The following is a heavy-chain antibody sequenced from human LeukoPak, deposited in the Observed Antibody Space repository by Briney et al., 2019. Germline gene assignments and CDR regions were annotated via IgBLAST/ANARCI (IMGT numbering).Heavy chain of an antibody. Sequence: SVKVSCKASGGTFSSYAISWVRQAPGQGLEWMGGIIPIFGTANYAQKFQGRVTITTDESTSTAYMELSSLRSEDTAVYYCARDLWGLAAADYWGRGTLVTVSS. D-gene: IGHD6-13*01. CDR1: GGTFSSYA. V-gene: IGHV1-69*05. CDR2: IIPIFGTA. J-gene: IGHJ4*02. CDR3: ARDLWGLAAADY.